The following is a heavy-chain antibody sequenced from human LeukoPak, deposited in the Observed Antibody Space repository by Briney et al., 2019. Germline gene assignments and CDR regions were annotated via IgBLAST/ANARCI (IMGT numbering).Heavy chain of an antibody. CDR2: LYTTGST. V-gene: IGHV3-53*01. D-gene: IGHD4/OR15-4a*01. Sequence: GGSLRLSCAVSGFTVSSNYMSWVRQAPGKGLEWVSLLYTTGSTYFADSVRGRFTLSRDNSKNTVYLQMDSLRVEDTAMYYCARGFYGGYYYYYMDVWGKGTTVTVSS. CDR1: GFTVSSNY. J-gene: IGHJ6*03. CDR3: ARGFYGGYYYYYMDV.